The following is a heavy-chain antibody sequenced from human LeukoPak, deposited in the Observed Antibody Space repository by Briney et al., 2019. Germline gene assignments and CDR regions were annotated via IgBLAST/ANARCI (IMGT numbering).Heavy chain of an antibody. CDR3: ARGPYVGYGDYYYFDY. J-gene: IGHJ4*02. D-gene: IGHD4-17*01. CDR2: ISSSGRTI. Sequence: GGSLRLSCAASGFTFSSYEMNWVRQAPGKGLEWVSCISSSGRTIYYADSVKGRFTISRDNAKNSLYLQMNSLRAEDTALYYCARGPYVGYGDYYYFDYWGQGTLVTVSS. V-gene: IGHV3-48*03. CDR1: GFTFSSYE.